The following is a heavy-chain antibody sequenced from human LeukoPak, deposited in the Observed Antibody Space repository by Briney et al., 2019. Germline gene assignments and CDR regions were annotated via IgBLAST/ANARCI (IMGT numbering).Heavy chain of an antibody. V-gene: IGHV3-33*08. CDR3: ARRAGAYSHPYDY. CDR1: GFTFSSYS. J-gene: IGHJ4*02. CDR2: IRYDGSNK. D-gene: IGHD4/OR15-4a*01. Sequence: GGSLRLSCAASGFTFSSYSMNWVRRAPGKGLEWVAFIRYDGSNKYYADSVKGRFTISRDNSKNTLYLQMNSLRAEDTAVYYCARRAGAYSHPYDYWGQGTLVTVSS.